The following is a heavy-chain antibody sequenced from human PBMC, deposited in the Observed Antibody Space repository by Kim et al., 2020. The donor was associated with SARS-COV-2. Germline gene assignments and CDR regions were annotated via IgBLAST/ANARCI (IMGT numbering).Heavy chain of an antibody. V-gene: IGHV6-1*01. Sequence: SQTLSLTCAISGDSVSSNTAAWNWIRQSPSRGLEWLGRTYYRSKWYNDYAVSVKSRIAINPDTSKNQFSLHLYSVTPEDTAVYYCARVVVAGTGYYYAMDVWGQGTTVTVSS. D-gene: IGHD6-19*01. CDR2: TYYRSKWYN. CDR3: ARVVVAGTGYYYAMDV. J-gene: IGHJ6*02. CDR1: GDSVSSNTAA.